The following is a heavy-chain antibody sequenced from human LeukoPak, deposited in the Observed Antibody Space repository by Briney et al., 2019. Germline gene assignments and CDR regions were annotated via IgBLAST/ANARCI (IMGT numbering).Heavy chain of an antibody. Sequence: GASVKVSCKASGYTFTGYYMHWVRQAPGQGLEWMGWINPNSGGTNYAQKFQGRVTMTRDTSISTAYMELSRLRSDDTAVYYCARGDTMIVGNWFDPWGQGTLVTVSS. CDR2: INPNSGGT. V-gene: IGHV1-2*02. D-gene: IGHD3-22*01. J-gene: IGHJ5*02. CDR1: GYTFTGYY. CDR3: ARGDTMIVGNWFDP.